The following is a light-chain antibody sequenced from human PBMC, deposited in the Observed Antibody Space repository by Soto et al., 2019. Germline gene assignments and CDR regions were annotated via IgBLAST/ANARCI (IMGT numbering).Light chain of an antibody. V-gene: IGKV3-20*01. Sequence: EIVLTQSPGTLSLSPWERATLSCRASQSVANAYLAWYQHKVGQSPRLLIYGASNRAPGIPDRFSGSGSGTDFTLTISRLEPEDFAMYYCQQYAASPRTFGQWNQVEVK. J-gene: IGKJ1*01. CDR2: GAS. CDR1: QSVANAY. CDR3: QQYAASPRT.